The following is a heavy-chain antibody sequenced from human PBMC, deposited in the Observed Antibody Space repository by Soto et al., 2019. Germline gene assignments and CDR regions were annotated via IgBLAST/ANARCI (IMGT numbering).Heavy chain of an antibody. V-gene: IGHV4-30-4*01. Sequence: QVQLQESGPGLVKPSQTLSLTCTVSGGSISSGDYYWSWIRQPPGKGLEWIGYIYYSGSTYYNPSLKGRVTISVDTSKNQFSLKLSSVTAADTAVYYCARDLGTTVVTLDAFDIWGQGTMVTVSS. J-gene: IGHJ3*02. CDR3: ARDLGTTVVTLDAFDI. CDR2: IYYSGST. D-gene: IGHD4-17*01. CDR1: GGSISSGDYY.